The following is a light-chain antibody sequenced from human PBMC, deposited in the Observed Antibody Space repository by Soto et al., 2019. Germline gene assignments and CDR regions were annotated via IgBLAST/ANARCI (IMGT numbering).Light chain of an antibody. V-gene: IGKV2-28*01. Sequence: DLVITRSPLSLGVTPGEPASISCRSSESLLYSDGDNYLDWYLQKPGQSPQLLIYLASNRASGVPARFSGSGSGTYFTLKISRVEAEDVGLYYCMQALQTPNTFGQGTRLEIK. CDR2: LAS. CDR1: ESLLYSDGDNY. J-gene: IGKJ5*01. CDR3: MQALQTPNT.